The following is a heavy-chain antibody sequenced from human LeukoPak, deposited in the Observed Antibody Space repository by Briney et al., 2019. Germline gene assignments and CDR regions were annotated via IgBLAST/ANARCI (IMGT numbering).Heavy chain of an antibody. CDR3: GMATTNGNWLGYFDY. D-gene: IGHD5-12*01. CDR2: IIPIFGTA. CDR1: GGTFSSYA. V-gene: IGHV1-69*06. Sequence: SVKVSCEASGGTFSSYAISWVRQAPGQGLEWMGGIIPIFGTANYAQKFQGRVTITADKSTSTAYMELSSLRSEDTAVYYCGMATTNGNWLGYFDYWGQGTLVTVSS. J-gene: IGHJ4*02.